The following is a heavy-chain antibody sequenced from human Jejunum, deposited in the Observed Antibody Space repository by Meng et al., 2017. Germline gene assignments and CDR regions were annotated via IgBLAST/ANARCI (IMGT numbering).Heavy chain of an antibody. CDR3: ARGGYYSFDY. CDR1: GGSISSVYW. Sequence: QGQLQGSGPGLVKPSETLSRTCAVSGGSISSVYWWTWVRQSPGKGLEWIGEIYHSGSTNYNPSLKSRVTISVDKSKNQFSLKLTSVTAADTAVYYCARGGYYSFDYWGQGTLVTVSS. CDR2: IYHSGST. D-gene: IGHD5-18*01. V-gene: IGHV4-4*02. J-gene: IGHJ4*02.